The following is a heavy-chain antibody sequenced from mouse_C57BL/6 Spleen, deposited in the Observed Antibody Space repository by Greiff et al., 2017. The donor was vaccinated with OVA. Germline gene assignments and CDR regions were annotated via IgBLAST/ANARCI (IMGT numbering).Heavy chain of an antibody. V-gene: IGHV1-50*01. Sequence: QVQLKQPGAELVKPGASVKLSCKASGYTFTSYWMQWVKQRPGQGLEWIGEIGPSDSYTNYNQKFKGKATLTVDTSSSTAYMQLSSLTSEDSAVYYCGAYGAYWGQGTLVTVSA. CDR2: IGPSDSYT. CDR3: GAYGAY. D-gene: IGHD1-1*01. J-gene: IGHJ3*01. CDR1: GYTFTSYW.